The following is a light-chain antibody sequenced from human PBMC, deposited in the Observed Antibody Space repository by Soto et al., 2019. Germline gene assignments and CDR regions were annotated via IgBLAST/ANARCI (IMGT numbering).Light chain of an antibody. CDR2: DVN. CDR1: SSDVGGYNY. J-gene: IGLJ2*01. Sequence: QSALAQPPSASGSPGQSVTISCTGTSSDVGGYNYVSWYQQHPGKAPKLMIYDVNRRPSGVPDRFSASKSGNTASLTVSGLQAEDEADYYCTSYGGRSNLLFGGGTKLTVL. CDR3: TSYGGRSNLL. V-gene: IGLV2-8*01.